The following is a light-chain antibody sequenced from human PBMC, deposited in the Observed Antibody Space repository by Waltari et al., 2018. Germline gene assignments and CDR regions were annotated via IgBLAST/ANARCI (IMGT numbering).Light chain of an antibody. CDR3: SSYAGADYHYV. CDR2: EVT. Sequence: QSALTQPPSASGSPGQSVTISCTGTSTDVGGYNCVSWYQQHPGKVPKRTMYEVTKRPAGVPDRFSGSKSGNTASLTISGLQAEDEADYYCSSYAGADYHYVFGTGTKVTVL. V-gene: IGLV2-8*01. J-gene: IGLJ1*01. CDR1: STDVGGYNC.